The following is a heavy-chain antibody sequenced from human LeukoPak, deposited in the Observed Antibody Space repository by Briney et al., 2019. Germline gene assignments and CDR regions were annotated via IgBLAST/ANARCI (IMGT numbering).Heavy chain of an antibody. V-gene: IGHV3-74*01. CDR1: GFTVSSHW. CDR2: IYGDT. CDR3: ARDPGSGYFL. Sequence: GESLRLSCAASGFTVSSHWMHWVRQAPGKGLVWVSRIYGDTYYADSVKGRFTISRDNAKNSLYLQMNSLRAEDTAVYYCARDPGSGYFLWGQGTTVTVSS. D-gene: IGHD3-3*01. J-gene: IGHJ6*02.